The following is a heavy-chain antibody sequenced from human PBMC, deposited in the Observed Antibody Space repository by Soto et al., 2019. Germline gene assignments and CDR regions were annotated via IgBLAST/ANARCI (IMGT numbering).Heavy chain of an antibody. J-gene: IGHJ6*02. CDR3: ARTLDSSGYYFPYYYYYYGMDV. CDR1: GYSFTSYW. Sequence: PGESLKISCKGSGYSFTSYWISWVRQMPGKGLEWMGRIDPSDSYTNYGPSFQGHVTISADKSISTAYLQWSSLKASDTAMYYCARTLDSSGYYFPYYYYYYGMDVWGQGTTVTVSS. D-gene: IGHD3-22*01. V-gene: IGHV5-10-1*01. CDR2: IDPSDSYT.